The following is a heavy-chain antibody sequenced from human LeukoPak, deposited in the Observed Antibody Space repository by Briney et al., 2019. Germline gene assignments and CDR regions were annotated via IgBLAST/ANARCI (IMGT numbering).Heavy chain of an antibody. V-gene: IGHV3-48*04. D-gene: IGHD1-1*01. CDR3: ARIRMEGIDY. CDR1: GFRFSDYG. J-gene: IGHJ4*02. Sequence: PGGSLRLSCAASGFRFSDYGMNWVRQAPGKGLEWVSYISRVGHTLYYADSVKGRFTISRDDAENSLFLQMNSLRVEDTAVYYCARIRMEGIDYWGQGTLVTVSS. CDR2: ISRVGHTL.